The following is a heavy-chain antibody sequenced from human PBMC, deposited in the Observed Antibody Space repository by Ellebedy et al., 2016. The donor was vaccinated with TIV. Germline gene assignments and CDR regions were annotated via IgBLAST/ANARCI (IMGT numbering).Heavy chain of an antibody. D-gene: IGHD6-19*01. J-gene: IGHJ4*02. Sequence: MPSETLSLTCAVYGGSFSGYYWSWIRQSPGKGLEWIGEINQSGRTNYNPSLDKGRVTISVDRSKNQFSLSLRSVTAADTAVYYCAEGRSGWYYFDYWGQGTPVTVSS. V-gene: IGHV4-34*01. CDR2: INQSGRT. CDR1: GGSFSGYY. CDR3: AEGRSGWYYFDY.